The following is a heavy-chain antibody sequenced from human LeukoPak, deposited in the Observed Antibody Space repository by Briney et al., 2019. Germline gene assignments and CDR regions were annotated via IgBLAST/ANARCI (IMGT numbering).Heavy chain of an antibody. J-gene: IGHJ6*01. D-gene: IGHD2-8*01. Sequence: GASVKVSCKASGSNFISYYMHWVRQAPGQGLEWMGIINPSGGSTSYAQTSQDRVTMTRDTSTSTVYMELSSLKSEDTAVYYCAREDVVLVDAVRYYYYGIDVWGQGATVTVSS. CDR2: INPSGGST. CDR3: AREDVVLVDAVRYYYYGIDV. V-gene: IGHV1-46*01. CDR1: GSNFISYY.